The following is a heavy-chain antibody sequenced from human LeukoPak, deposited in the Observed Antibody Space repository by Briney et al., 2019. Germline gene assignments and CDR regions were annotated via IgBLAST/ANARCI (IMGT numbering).Heavy chain of an antibody. V-gene: IGHV1-2*02. D-gene: IGHD6-13*01. Sequence: EASVKVSCKASGYTFTGYYMHWVRQAPGQGLEWMGWINPNSGGTNYAQKFQGRVTMTRDTSISTAYMELSRLRSDDTAVYYCASVAAGKVNWFDPWGQGTLVTVSS. CDR1: GYTFTGYY. CDR2: INPNSGGT. CDR3: ASVAAGKVNWFDP. J-gene: IGHJ5*02.